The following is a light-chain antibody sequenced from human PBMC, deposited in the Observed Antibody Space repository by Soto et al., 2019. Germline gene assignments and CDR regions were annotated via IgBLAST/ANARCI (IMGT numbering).Light chain of an antibody. CDR3: QQYGSSPIT. CDR1: ERGSSSY. V-gene: IGKV3D-20*01. J-gene: IGKJ5*01. Sequence: IVLTQSPAPMSLSPGERATLSCGASERGSSSYVAWYQMKAGRAPRLLIHDASTRASGIPDRFRGSKSGTDFTLTIRGLEPEDAALYYCQQYGSSPITFGQGTRLEIK. CDR2: DAS.